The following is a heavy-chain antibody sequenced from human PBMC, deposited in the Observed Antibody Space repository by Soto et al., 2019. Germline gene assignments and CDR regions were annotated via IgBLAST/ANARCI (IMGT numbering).Heavy chain of an antibody. V-gene: IGHV3-48*02. D-gene: IGHD6-6*01. Sequence: EVQLVESGGGLVQPGGSLRLSCAASGFSFSTYSMNWVRQATGKGLEWVSYISSRSYTIYYVDSVKGRFTIYRDNAKNSLYLQMNSLRDQDTDVYYCARGGSSSDNGMDVWGKGTTVTVSS. J-gene: IGHJ6*04. CDR1: GFSFSTYS. CDR2: ISSRSYTI. CDR3: ARGGSSSDNGMDV.